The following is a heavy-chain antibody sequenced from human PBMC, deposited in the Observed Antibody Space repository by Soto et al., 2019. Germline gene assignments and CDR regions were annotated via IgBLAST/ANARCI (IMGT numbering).Heavy chain of an antibody. Sequence: GGYLRDSCAGSGCTFSSCAMRWVRQAPGKGLEWVSAISGSGGSTYYADSVKGRFTISRDNSKNTLYLQMNRLRAEDTAVYYCANDSNLELRSRKCDSWGLGT. CDR1: GCTFSSCA. CDR2: ISGSGGST. V-gene: IGHV3-23*01. CDR3: ANDSNLELRSRKCDS. J-gene: IGHJ4*02. D-gene: IGHD1-7*01.